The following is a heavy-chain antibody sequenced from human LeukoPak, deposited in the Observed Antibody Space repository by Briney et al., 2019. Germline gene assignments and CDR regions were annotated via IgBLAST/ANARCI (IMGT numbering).Heavy chain of an antibody. J-gene: IGHJ5*02. Sequence: QPGGSLRLSCAASGFTVSSNYTSWVRQAPGKGLEWVSVIYSGGSTYYADSVKGRFTISRDNSKNTLYLQMNSLRAEDTAVYYCARGGYYDFWSGLNDNWFDPWGQGTLVTVSS. CDR1: GFTVSSNY. CDR2: IYSGGST. CDR3: ARGGYYDFWSGLNDNWFDP. D-gene: IGHD3-3*01. V-gene: IGHV3-66*02.